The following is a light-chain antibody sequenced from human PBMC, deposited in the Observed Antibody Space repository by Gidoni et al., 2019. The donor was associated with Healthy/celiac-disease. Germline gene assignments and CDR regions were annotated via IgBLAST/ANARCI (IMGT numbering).Light chain of an antibody. CDR1: QSISSY. CDR2: AAS. Sequence: DIQLTQSPSSLSASVGDRVTITCRSSQSISSYLNWNQQKPGKAPKLRIYAASSLQSGVPSRLSGSGSGTDFTLTISSLQPEDFATYYCQQSYSTPLLTFGGGTKVEIK. V-gene: IGKV1-39*01. CDR3: QQSYSTPLLT. J-gene: IGKJ4*01.